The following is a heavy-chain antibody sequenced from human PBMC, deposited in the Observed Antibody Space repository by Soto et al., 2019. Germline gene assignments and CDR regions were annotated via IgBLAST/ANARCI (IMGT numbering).Heavy chain of an antibody. V-gene: IGHV1-69*13. CDR3: ARPRTTGTTNGYDY. Sequence: ASVKVSCKPSGGTFSSYPLSWVRQAPGQGLEWMGGIIPSFGIVNTAQKFQGRVSITADAATSPASMELSSLGSEDTAVYYCARPRTTGTTNGYDYWGQGTLVTVSS. CDR2: IIPSFGIV. CDR1: GGTFSSYP. D-gene: IGHD1-1*01. J-gene: IGHJ4*02.